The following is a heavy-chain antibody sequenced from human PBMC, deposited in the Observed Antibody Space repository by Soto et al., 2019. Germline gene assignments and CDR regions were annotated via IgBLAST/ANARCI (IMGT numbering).Heavy chain of an antibody. CDR3: ARDPAYYDFWSGYYPYYYYGMDV. V-gene: IGHV1-69*12. CDR1: GGTFSSYA. D-gene: IGHD3-3*01. Sequence: QVQLVQSGAEVKKPGSSVKVSCKASGGTFSSYAISWVRQAPGQGLEWMGGIIPIFGTANYAQKFEGRVTITADESTSTAYMALSSMSSEATAVYYCARDPAYYDFWSGYYPYYYYGMDVWGQGTTVTVSS. J-gene: IGHJ6*02. CDR2: IIPIFGTA.